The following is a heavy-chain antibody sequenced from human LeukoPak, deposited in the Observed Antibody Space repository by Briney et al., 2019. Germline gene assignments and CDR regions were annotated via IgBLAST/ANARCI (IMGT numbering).Heavy chain of an antibody. CDR1: GASISSYY. CDR2: IYSSGRT. V-gene: IGHV4-59*12. D-gene: IGHD7-27*01. J-gene: IGHJ4*02. Sequence: SETLSLTCAVSGASISSYYWSWIRQPPGKGLEYIGYIYSSGRTNYNPSLKSRVTISVDTSKNQFSLKLSSVTAADTAVYYCAGEWGSADFWGQGTLVTVSS. CDR3: AGEWGSADF.